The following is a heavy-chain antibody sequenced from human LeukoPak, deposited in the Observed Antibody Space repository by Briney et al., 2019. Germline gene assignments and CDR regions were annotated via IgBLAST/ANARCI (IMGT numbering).Heavy chain of an antibody. Sequence: GGSLRLSCAAPGFTFSSYSMNWVRQAPGKGLEWVSSISSSSSYIYYADSVKGRFTISRDNAKNSLYLQMNSLRAEDTAVYYCARGKGQVAAPVDYWGQGTLVTVSS. CDR2: ISSSSSYI. D-gene: IGHD2-15*01. V-gene: IGHV3-21*01. CDR1: GFTFSSYS. CDR3: ARGKGQVAAPVDY. J-gene: IGHJ4*02.